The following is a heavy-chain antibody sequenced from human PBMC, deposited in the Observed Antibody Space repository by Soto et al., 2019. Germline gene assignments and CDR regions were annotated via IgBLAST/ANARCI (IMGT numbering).Heavy chain of an antibody. J-gene: IGHJ1*01. CDR3: VRDYSYKRSGYYYGY. CDR1: GFTFISYG. V-gene: IGHV3-33*01. Sequence: EGSLRLSCAASGFTFISYGMHWVLQAPGKGLEWVAVIWYDGSNKYYADSVKGRFTISRDNSKNTLYLQMNSLRAEDTAVYYCVRDYSYKRSGYYYGYWGQGTLVIVSS. D-gene: IGHD3-10*01. CDR2: IWYDGSNK.